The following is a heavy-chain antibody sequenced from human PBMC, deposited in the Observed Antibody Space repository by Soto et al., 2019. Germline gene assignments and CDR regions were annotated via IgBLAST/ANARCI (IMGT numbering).Heavy chain of an antibody. V-gene: IGHV3-33*01. Sequence: GGSLRLSCAASGFTFSSYGMHWVRQAPGKGLEWVAVIWYDGSNKYYADSVKGRFTISRDNSKNTLYLQMNSLRAEDTAVYYCARAQRDGHDAFDIWGQGTMVTVSS. CDR1: GFTFSSYG. CDR2: IWYDGSNK. J-gene: IGHJ3*02. CDR3: ARAQRDGHDAFDI.